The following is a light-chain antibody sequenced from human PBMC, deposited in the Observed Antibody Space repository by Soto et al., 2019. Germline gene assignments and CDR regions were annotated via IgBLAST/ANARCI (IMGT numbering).Light chain of an antibody. CDR1: SSDVGRYNY. J-gene: IGLJ2*01. V-gene: IGLV2-14*01. CDR2: DVS. Sequence: QSVLTQPASVSGSPGQSITISCIGTSSDVGRYNYVSWYRQHPAKAPKLIIYDVSFRPSGVSDRFSGSKSANTASLTIAGLKAEDEADYYCSSYTSSHTVVFGGGTKLTVL. CDR3: SSYTSSHTVV.